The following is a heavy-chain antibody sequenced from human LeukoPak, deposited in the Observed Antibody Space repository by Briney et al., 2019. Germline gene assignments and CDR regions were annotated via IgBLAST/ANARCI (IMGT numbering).Heavy chain of an antibody. CDR3: ARHVYCSSTSCYYYFDY. CDR1: GGSISSYY. D-gene: IGHD2-2*01. V-gene: IGHV4-59*08. Sequence: SETLSLTCTVSGGSISSYYWSWIRQPPGKGLEGFGDIYYSGSTNYNPSRKSRIIISVDTSKNQFSLKLSSVTAADTAVYYCARHVYCSSTSCYYYFDYWGQGTLVTVSS. J-gene: IGHJ4*02. CDR2: IYYSGST.